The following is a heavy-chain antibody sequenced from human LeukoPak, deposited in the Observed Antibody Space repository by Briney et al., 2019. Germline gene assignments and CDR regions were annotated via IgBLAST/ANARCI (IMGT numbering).Heavy chain of an antibody. V-gene: IGHV4-34*01. J-gene: IGHJ3*02. Sequence: PSETLSLTCAVYGGSFSGYYWSWIRQPPGKGLEWIGEINHSGSTNYNPSLKSRVTISVDTSKNQFSLKLSPVTAADTAVYYCARETAAKLWFGDPPRAFDIWGRGTMVTVSS. D-gene: IGHD3-10*01. CDR1: GGSFSGYY. CDR3: ARETAAKLWFGDPPRAFDI. CDR2: INHSGST.